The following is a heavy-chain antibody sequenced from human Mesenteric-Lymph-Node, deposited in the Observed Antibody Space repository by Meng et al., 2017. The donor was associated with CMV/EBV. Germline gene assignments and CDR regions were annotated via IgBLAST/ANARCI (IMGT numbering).Heavy chain of an antibody. CDR3: ARPGILKENAFDL. J-gene: IGHJ3*01. Sequence: GGSLRLSCKGSGYSFTSYWIGWVRQMPGKGLEWMGIIYPGDSDTRYSPSFQGQVTISVDKSISTAYLQWRRLKASDTAIYFCARPGILKENAFDLWGQGTMVTVSS. CDR2: IYPGDSDT. D-gene: IGHD3-9*01. V-gene: IGHV5-51*01. CDR1: GYSFTSYW.